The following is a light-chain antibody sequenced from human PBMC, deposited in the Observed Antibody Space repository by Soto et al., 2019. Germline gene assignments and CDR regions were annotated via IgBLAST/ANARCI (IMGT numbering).Light chain of an antibody. CDR2: KAS. V-gene: IGKV1-5*03. CDR1: QSISSW. Sequence: DIQMTPSPSTLSASVVDRVTITCRASQSISSWLAWYQQKPGKAPKLLIYKASTLKSGVPSRFSGSGSGTEFTLTISILQPDDFATYYCQHYNSYSEAFGQGTKVDIK. CDR3: QHYNSYSEA. J-gene: IGKJ1*01.